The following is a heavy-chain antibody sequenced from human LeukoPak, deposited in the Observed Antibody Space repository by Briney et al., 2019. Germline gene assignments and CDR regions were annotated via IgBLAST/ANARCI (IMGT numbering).Heavy chain of an antibody. D-gene: IGHD6-13*01. CDR3: ARVATGVAIAAAAIDP. CDR2: MNPNSGNT. V-gene: IGHV1-8*01. Sequence: ASVKVSCKASGYTFTSYDINWVRQATGQGLEWMGWMNPNSGNTGYAQKFQGRVTMTRNTSISTAYMELSSLGSEDTAVYYCARVATGVAIAAAAIDPWGQGTLVTVSS. J-gene: IGHJ5*02. CDR1: GYTFTSYD.